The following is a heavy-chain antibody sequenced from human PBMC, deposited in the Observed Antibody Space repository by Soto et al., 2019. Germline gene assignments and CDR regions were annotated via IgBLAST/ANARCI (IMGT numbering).Heavy chain of an antibody. V-gene: IGHV3-74*01. CDR2: INGAGTTT. D-gene: IGHD2-8*01. Sequence: EVQLVESGGGLVQPGGSLRLSCAASEFTFSSYWMHWVRQAPGKGLVWVSRINGAGTTTNYADFVKGRFTISRDNAENTLYLQVNSLTVEDTAVYYCARGFIGVYGFDIWGRGTVVTVSS. CDR3: ARGFIGVYGFDI. CDR1: EFTFSSYW. J-gene: IGHJ3*02.